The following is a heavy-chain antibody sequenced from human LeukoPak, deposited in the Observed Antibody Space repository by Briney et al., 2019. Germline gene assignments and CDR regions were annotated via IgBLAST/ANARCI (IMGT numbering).Heavy chain of an antibody. CDR1: GGSISSSTTYY. J-gene: IGHJ4*02. D-gene: IGHD3-22*01. V-gene: IGHV4-39*01. CDR2: IYYTGTT. CDR3: ARHSRISGYYF. Sequence: SSETVSLTCTVPGGSISSSTTYYGGWIRQPPGKGLEWIGSIYYTGTTYYNPSLKSRLTISVDTSKNHFSLSLSSVTAADTAVYYCARHSRISGYYFWGQGTLVTVSS.